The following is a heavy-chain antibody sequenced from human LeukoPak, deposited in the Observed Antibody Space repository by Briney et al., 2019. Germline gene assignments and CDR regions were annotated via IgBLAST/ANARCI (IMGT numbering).Heavy chain of an antibody. Sequence: GSLRLSCEASGLTFSSYWMSWVRQAPGKGLERVANINPGGGTKNYVASVKGRFTISRDNAANSLYLQMDSLRAEDTAVYYCAKTTTGYSSGRFPGWPVDYWGQGTLVTVSS. CDR3: AKTTTGYSSGRFPGWPVDY. V-gene: IGHV3-7*03. D-gene: IGHD6-19*01. CDR2: INPGGGTK. J-gene: IGHJ4*02. CDR1: GLTFSSYW.